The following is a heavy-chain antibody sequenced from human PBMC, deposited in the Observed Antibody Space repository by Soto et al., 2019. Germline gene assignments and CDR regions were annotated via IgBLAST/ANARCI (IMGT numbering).Heavy chain of an antibody. Sequence: PSETLSLTCTVSGGSISSSSYYWGRIRQPPGKGLEWIGSISYSGSTYYNPSLKSRVTMSVDTSKNQFSLKLSSVTAADTAVYYCARLVVVVAASFYYFDYWGQGTLVTVSS. CDR1: GGSISSSSYY. CDR2: ISYSGST. CDR3: ARLVVVVAASFYYFDY. D-gene: IGHD2-2*01. J-gene: IGHJ4*02. V-gene: IGHV4-39*01.